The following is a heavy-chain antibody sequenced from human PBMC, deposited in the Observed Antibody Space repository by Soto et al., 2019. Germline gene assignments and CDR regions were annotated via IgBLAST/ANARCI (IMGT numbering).Heavy chain of an antibody. Sequence: QITVKESGLTLVKPTQTLTLTCTFSGFSLSTNGMGVGWIRQSPGKALEWLALIYWDDDKRYSPSLRSRLTITQQPSKTQVNLTMTNMDPVDTATYYCARLTRGVYDLDRLWEKFDYWGQGTLVTVSS. V-gene: IGHV2-5*02. CDR3: ARLTRGVYDLDRLWEKFDY. CDR1: GFSLSTNGMG. J-gene: IGHJ4*02. CDR2: IYWDDDK. D-gene: IGHD5-12*01.